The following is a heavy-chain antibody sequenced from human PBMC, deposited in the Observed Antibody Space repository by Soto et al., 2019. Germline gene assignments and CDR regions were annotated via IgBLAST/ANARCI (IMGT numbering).Heavy chain of an antibody. CDR3: AKDLTVGALTAFDY. Sequence: GGSLRLSCAASGFTFSNYAMSWVRQAPGKGLQWVSEISGSGASTYYADSVKGRFTISRDNSRNTLYLQMNGLRAEDTAIYYCAKDLTVGALTAFDYWGQGMLVTVSS. J-gene: IGHJ4*02. V-gene: IGHV3-23*01. CDR2: ISGSGAST. CDR1: GFTFSNYA. D-gene: IGHD1-26*01.